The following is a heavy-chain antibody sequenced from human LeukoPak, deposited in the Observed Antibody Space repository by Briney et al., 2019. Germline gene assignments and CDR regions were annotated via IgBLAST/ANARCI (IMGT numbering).Heavy chain of an antibody. D-gene: IGHD3-22*01. J-gene: IGHJ4*02. Sequence: ASVKVSCEASGYTFTGYYMHWVRQAPGQGLEWMGWINPNSGGTNYAQKFQGRVTMTRDTSISTAYMELSRLRSDDTAVYYCARDPPDYYDSSGYDYWGQGTLVTVSS. CDR3: ARDPPDYYDSSGYDY. CDR2: INPNSGGT. V-gene: IGHV1-2*02. CDR1: GYTFTGYY.